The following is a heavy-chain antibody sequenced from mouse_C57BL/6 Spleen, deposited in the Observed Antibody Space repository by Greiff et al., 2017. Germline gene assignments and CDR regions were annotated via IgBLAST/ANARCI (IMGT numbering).Heavy chain of an antibody. CDR3: ARSTELGRDWFAY. CDR1: GYTFTSYW. CDR2: INPSNGGT. J-gene: IGHJ3*01. V-gene: IGHV1-53*01. D-gene: IGHD4-1*01. Sequence: VQLQQPGTELVKPGASVKLSCKASGYTFTSYWMHWVKQRPGQGLEWIGNINPSNGGTNYNEKFKSKATLTVDKSSSTAYMQLSSLTSEDSAVYYCARSTELGRDWFAYWGQGTLVTVSA.